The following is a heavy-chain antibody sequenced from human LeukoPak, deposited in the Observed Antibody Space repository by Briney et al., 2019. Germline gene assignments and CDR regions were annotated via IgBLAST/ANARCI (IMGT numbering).Heavy chain of an antibody. Sequence: PGGSLRLSCAASGFTFSGSTMHWVRQASGKGLEWLGRIRSKPNGYATAYAASVKGSFTISRDDPKNTAYLQMNSLKTEDTAVYYCTMGTDRFQFHYYDSSAYWKAYYFDYWGQGTLVTVSS. V-gene: IGHV3-73*01. CDR3: TMGTDRFQFHYYDSSAYWKAYYFDY. D-gene: IGHD3-22*01. CDR1: GFTFSGST. CDR2: IRSKPNGYAT. J-gene: IGHJ4*02.